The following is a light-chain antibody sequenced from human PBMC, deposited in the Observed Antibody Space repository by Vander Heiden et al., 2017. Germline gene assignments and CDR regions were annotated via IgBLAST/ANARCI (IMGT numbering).Light chain of an antibody. CDR2: AAS. Sequence: DIQMTQSPPSLSASLGARVTITCRASERIDHYLNWYRQKPGKGPELLIYAASNLQSWVPSRFSGSGSGTDFTLTIASLRPEDFATYYCQQSYGAPYTFGQGTKLE. CDR1: ERIDHY. J-gene: IGKJ2*01. V-gene: IGKV1-39*01. CDR3: QQSYGAPYT.